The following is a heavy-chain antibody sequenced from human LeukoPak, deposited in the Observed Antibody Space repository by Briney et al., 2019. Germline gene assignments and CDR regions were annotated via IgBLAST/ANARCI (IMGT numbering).Heavy chain of an antibody. V-gene: IGHV4-38-2*01. CDR2: IYHTGST. D-gene: IGHD6-6*01. CDR3: AIAAWIITSGIDY. CDR1: GYSISRGYY. Sequence: SETLSLTCGVSGYSISRGYYWAWIRQPPGKGLEWIGTIYHTGSTYYNPSLESRVTISVDASKNEFSLNLNSVTAADTAVYYCAIAAWIITSGIDYWCQGALVTVSS. J-gene: IGHJ4*02.